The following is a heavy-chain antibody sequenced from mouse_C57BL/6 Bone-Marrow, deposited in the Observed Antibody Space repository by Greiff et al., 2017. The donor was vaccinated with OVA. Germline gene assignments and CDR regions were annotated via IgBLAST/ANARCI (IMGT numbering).Heavy chain of an antibody. CDR1: GYTFTSYW. Sequence: HVQLQQPWAELVRPGSSVKLSCKASGYTFTSYWMHWVKQRPIQGLEWIGNIDPSDSETPYNQKFKDKATLTVDKSSSTAYMQLSSLTSEDSAVYYCARRRFYYGNYDWYFDVWGTGTTVTVSS. CDR2: IDPSDSET. J-gene: IGHJ1*03. CDR3: ARRRFYYGNYDWYFDV. D-gene: IGHD2-1*01. V-gene: IGHV1-52*01.